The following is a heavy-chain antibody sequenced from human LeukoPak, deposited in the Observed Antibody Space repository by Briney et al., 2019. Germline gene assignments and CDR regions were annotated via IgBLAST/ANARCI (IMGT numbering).Heavy chain of an antibody. V-gene: IGHV3-30*02. CDR2: IRYDGSNK. CDR3: AKPSGCSSTSCSRYFDY. D-gene: IGHD2-2*01. J-gene: IGHJ4*02. CDR1: GFTFSSYG. Sequence: PGGSLRLSCAASGFTFSSYGMHWVRQAPGKGLEWVAFIRYDGSNKYYADSVKGRFTISRDNSKNTLYLQMNSLRAEDTAVYYCAKPSGCSSTSCSRYFDYWGQGTLVTVSS.